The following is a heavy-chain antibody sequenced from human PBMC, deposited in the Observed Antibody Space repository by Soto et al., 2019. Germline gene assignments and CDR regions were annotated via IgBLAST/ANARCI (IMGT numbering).Heavy chain of an antibody. Sequence: QVQLVESGGGVVQPGRSLRLSCAASGFTFSSYGMHWVRQAPGKGLEWVAVIWYDGGNKYYADSVKGRFTISRDNSKNTLYLQMNSLRAEDTALYYCARDLEPVAGLEYFQHWGQGTLVTVSS. V-gene: IGHV3-33*01. CDR1: GFTFSSYG. CDR2: IWYDGGNK. D-gene: IGHD6-19*01. J-gene: IGHJ1*01. CDR3: ARDLEPVAGLEYFQH.